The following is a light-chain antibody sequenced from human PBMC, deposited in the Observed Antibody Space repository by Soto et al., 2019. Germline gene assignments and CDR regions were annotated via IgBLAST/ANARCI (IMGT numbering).Light chain of an antibody. Sequence: QSVLTQPPSASGTPGQRVTISCSGGNSNIGNRPVHWFQQLPGTAPKLLIYKDLQRPSGVPDRFSGSKSGTSASLAISGLRSDDEADYYGLPWDDSLRGWVFGGGTKLTVL. CDR1: NSNIGNRP. CDR2: KDL. J-gene: IGLJ3*02. V-gene: IGLV1-47*01. CDR3: LPWDDSLRGWV.